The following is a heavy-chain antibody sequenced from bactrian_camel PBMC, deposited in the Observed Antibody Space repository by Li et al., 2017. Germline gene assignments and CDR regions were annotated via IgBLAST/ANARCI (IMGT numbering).Heavy chain of an antibody. D-gene: IGHD6*01. V-gene: IGHV3S10*01. CDR3: AARTHGSCLFLYPACDV. J-gene: IGHJ4*01. CDR2: LDSDGST. Sequence: VQLVESGGGLVQPGGSLRLSCEVSGLAFALYHWTWFRQGPGEKREGVAGLDSDGSTAYGDSVKGRFTISKGSAESTVYLQMSGLKPEDTDMYYCAARTHGSCLFLYPACDVWGQGTQVTVS. CDR1: GLAFALYH.